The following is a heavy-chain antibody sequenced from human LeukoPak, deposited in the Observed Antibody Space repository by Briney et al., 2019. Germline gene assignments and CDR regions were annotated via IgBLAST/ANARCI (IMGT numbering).Heavy chain of an antibody. CDR2: IYYSGST. V-gene: IGHV4-39*01. D-gene: IGHD1-26*01. CDR1: GGSISSSSYY. Sequence: PSETLSLTCTVSGGSISSSSYYWGWIRQPPGKGLEWIGSIYYSGSTYYNPSLKSRVTISVDTSKNQFSLKLSSVTAADTAVYYCARGLVGANWEYYFDYWGQGTLVTVSS. CDR3: ARGLVGANWEYYFDY. J-gene: IGHJ4*02.